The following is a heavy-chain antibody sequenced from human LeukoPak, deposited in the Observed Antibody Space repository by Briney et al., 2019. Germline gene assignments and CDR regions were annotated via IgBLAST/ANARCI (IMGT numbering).Heavy chain of an antibody. CDR1: GYTLTSYG. CDR2: INTYNGNT. D-gene: IGHD3-10*01. CDR3: ARPRFPYYRLSGADYYYMDV. V-gene: IGHV1-18*01. Sequence: ASVKVSCKASGYTLTSYGISWVRQAPGQGLEWMGWINTYNGNTKYAQKFQGRVTMTTDTSTSTAYMELRSLRSEDTAVYYCARPRFPYYRLSGADYYYMDVWGKGTTVTVSS. J-gene: IGHJ6*03.